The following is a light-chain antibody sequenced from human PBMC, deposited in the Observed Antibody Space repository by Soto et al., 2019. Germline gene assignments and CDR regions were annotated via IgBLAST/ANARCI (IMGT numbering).Light chain of an antibody. J-gene: IGKJ5*01. CDR3: QQYNNWPPIT. CDR1: QSVSSN. CDR2: GAS. Sequence: EIVLTQSPATLSLSPGEIATLACRASQSVSSNLAWYQQTPGQAPRLLIYGASTRATGIPARFSGSGSGTEFTLTISSLQSEDFAVYYCQQYNNWPPITFGQGTRLE. V-gene: IGKV3-15*01.